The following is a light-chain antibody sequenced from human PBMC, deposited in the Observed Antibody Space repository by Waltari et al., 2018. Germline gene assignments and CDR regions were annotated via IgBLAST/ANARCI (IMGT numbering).Light chain of an antibody. CDR1: QSFSST. V-gene: IGKV3-20*01. CDR3: QHYVSLPAT. CDR2: GAS. Sequence: EIVLTQSPGTLFLSPGEGATLSCRASQSFSSTLAWYQQKPGQAPRLLIYGASSRATGIPDRFSGSGSGTDFSLTISRLEPDDSAVYFCQHYVSLPATFGQGTKVEIK. J-gene: IGKJ1*01.